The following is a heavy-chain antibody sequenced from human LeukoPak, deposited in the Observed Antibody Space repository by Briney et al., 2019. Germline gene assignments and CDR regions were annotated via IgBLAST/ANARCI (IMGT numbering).Heavy chain of an antibody. CDR1: GFTFSSYG. D-gene: IGHD3-3*01. CDR3: ARDLIRDYDFWSGYSSWFDP. Sequence: GRSLRLSCAASGFTFSSYGMHWVRQAPGKGLEWVAVIWYDGSNKYYADSVKGRFTISRDNSKNTLYLQMNSLRAEDTAVYYCARDLIRDYDFWSGYSSWFDPWGQGTLVTVSS. CDR2: IWYDGSNK. V-gene: IGHV3-33*01. J-gene: IGHJ5*02.